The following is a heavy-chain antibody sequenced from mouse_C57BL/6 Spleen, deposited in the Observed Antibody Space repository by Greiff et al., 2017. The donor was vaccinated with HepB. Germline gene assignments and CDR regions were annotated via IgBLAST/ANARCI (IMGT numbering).Heavy chain of an antibody. CDR1: GYTFTSYW. J-gene: IGHJ1*03. D-gene: IGHD2-3*01. V-gene: IGHV1-52*01. Sequence: QVQLQQPGAELVRPGSSVKLSCKASGYTFTSYWMHWVKQRPIQGLEWIGNIDPSDSETHYNQKFKDKATLTVDKSSSTAYMQRSSLTSEDSAVYYCARVGADGYWYFDVWGTGTTVTVSS. CDR2: IDPSDSET. CDR3: ARVGADGYWYFDV.